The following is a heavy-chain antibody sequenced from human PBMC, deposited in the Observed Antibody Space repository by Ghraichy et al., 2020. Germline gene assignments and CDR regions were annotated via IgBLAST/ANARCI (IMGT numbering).Heavy chain of an antibody. V-gene: IGHV4-59*01. CDR3: ARRGRLAVAGTMFEAFDI. CDR1: GGSISSYY. D-gene: IGHD6-19*01. J-gene: IGHJ3*02. CDR2: IYYSGST. Sequence: SETLSLTCTVSGGSISSYYWSWIRQPPGKGLEWIGYIYYSGSTNYNPSLKSRVTISVDTSKNQFSLKLSSVTAADTAVYYCARRGRLAVAGTMFEAFDIWGQGTMVTVSS.